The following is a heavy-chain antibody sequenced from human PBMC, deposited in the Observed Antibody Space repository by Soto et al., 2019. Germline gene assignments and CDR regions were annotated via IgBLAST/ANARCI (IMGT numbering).Heavy chain of an antibody. CDR1: GFTFSSYA. CDR3: AKGDSSWSYFDF. Sequence: EVQLLESGGGLVQPGGSLRLSCAASGFTFSSYAMSWVRQAPGKGLEWVSIISGSGGGTYSADSVKGRFTISRDNSKNTLYLQVNSLRAEDTAVYYCAKGDSSWSYFDFWGQGTLVTVSS. CDR2: ISGSGGGT. V-gene: IGHV3-23*01. D-gene: IGHD6-13*01. J-gene: IGHJ4*02.